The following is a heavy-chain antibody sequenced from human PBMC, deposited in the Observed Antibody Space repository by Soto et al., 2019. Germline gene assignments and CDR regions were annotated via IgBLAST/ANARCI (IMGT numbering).Heavy chain of an antibody. Sequence: QVQLQESGPGLVKPSETLSLTCTVSGVSVTSATHYWGWVRQHPGKGLEWIGYVHYSESTIYNPSRPGRLTLSLDTPQNPVSLKLHSVTAADTAVYYCAREAPADFDYWGQGTLVTVSS. J-gene: IGHJ4*02. V-gene: IGHV4-61*01. CDR1: GVSVTSATHY. CDR2: VHYSEST. CDR3: AREAPADFDY.